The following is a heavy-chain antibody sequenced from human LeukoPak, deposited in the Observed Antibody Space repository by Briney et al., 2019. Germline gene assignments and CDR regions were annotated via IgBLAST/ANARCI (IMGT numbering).Heavy chain of an antibody. Sequence: GSLRLSCAASGFPFSGYSINWVRPAPGKGLEWVSYLCTSSSTIYYSDSVKGRFTISRDNARNSLYLQMNSLRAEDTAVYYCAREATGYYDSSGYLFDYWGQGTLVTVSS. J-gene: IGHJ4*02. V-gene: IGHV3-48*04. CDR2: LCTSSSTI. D-gene: IGHD3-22*01. CDR1: GFPFSGYS. CDR3: AREATGYYDSSGYLFDY.